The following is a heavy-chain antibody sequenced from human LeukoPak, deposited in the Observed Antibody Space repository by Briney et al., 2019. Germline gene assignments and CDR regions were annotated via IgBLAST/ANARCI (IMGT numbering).Heavy chain of an antibody. CDR1: GGSISSYY. Sequence: SETLSLTCTVSGGSISSYYWSWIRQPPGKGLEWIGYIYYSGSTNYNPSLKSRVTISVDTSKNQFSLRLSSVTAADTAVYYCARTMKGDFWSGYSYYYYYYMDVWGKGTTVTVSS. CDR3: ARTMKGDFWSGYSYYYYYYMDV. J-gene: IGHJ6*03. V-gene: IGHV4-59*01. CDR2: IYYSGST. D-gene: IGHD3-3*01.